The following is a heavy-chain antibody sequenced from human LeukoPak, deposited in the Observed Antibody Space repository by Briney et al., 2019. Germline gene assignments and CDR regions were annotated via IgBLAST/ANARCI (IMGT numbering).Heavy chain of an antibody. V-gene: IGHV1-18*01. CDR2: ISVYNGNT. J-gene: IGHJ4*02. D-gene: IGHD3-16*01. CDR3: ARDAYTSGADY. Sequence: ASVKVSCKASGYTFSSYGISWVRQAPGQGLEWMGWISVYNGNTNNIQKLQGRVTMTRDTSTNTAYMELRRLRSDDTAVYDCARDAYTSGADYWGQGTLVTVSS. CDR1: GYTFSSYG.